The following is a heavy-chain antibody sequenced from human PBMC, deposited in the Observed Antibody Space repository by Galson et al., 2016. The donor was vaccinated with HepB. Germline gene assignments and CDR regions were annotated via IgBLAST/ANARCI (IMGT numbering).Heavy chain of an antibody. V-gene: IGHV3-11*01. CDR2: ISSSGSTT. Sequence: SLRLSCAASGFIFSDYYMSWIRQAPGKGLEWVSYISSSGSTTYYGDSVKGRFTISRDNAKNSLDLQMNSLRAEDTAVYYCARDEAPKLYEILTGFGMDVWGKGTTVTVSS. J-gene: IGHJ6*04. CDR3: ARDEAPKLYEILTGFGMDV. D-gene: IGHD3-9*01. CDR1: GFIFSDYY.